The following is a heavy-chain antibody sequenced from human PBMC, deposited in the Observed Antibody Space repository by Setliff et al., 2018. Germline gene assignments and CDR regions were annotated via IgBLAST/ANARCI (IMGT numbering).Heavy chain of an antibody. Sequence: LSLPCTVSGDSISSHFWMSWVRQAPGKGLEWVGRSRDKPSSYTTEYAASVKGRFTISRDDSERSLYLQMNSLTTEDTAVYYCTRGLDILTAYAPMAYWGQGTVVTVSS. CDR2: SRDKPSSYTT. J-gene: IGHJ4*02. V-gene: IGHV3-72*01. CDR1: GDSISSHF. CDR3: TRGLDILTAYAPMAY. D-gene: IGHD3-9*01.